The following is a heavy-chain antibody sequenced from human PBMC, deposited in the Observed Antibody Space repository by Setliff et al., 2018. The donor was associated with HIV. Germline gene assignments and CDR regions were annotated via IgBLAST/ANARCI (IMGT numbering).Heavy chain of an antibody. CDR3: ARGLKTSDSYEGRWYYFDS. J-gene: IGHJ4*02. D-gene: IGHD3-16*01. V-gene: IGHV4-34*01. CDR2: INHSGSY. CDR1: GGSLSGYS. Sequence: SETLSLTCAVSGGSLSGYSWTWIRQIPGQGLEWIGQINHSGSYISNPSLKSRVTISVATSKSQFSLDLSSVAAADTAVYYCARGLKTSDSYEGRWYYFDSWAQGTLVTVSS.